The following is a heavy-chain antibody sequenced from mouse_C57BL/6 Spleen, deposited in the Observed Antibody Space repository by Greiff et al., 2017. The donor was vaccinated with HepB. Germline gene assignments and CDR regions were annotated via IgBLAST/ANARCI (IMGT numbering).Heavy chain of an antibody. CDR2: ISDGGSYT. CDR1: GFTFSSYA. J-gene: IGHJ2*01. D-gene: IGHD2-4*01. Sequence: EVHLVESGGGLVKPGGSLKLSCAASGFTFSSYAMSWVRQTPEKRLEWVATISDGGSYTYYPDNVKGRFTISRDNAKNNLYLQMSHLKSEDTAMYYCARVDYERNYFDYWGQGTTLTVSS. V-gene: IGHV5-4*01. CDR3: ARVDYERNYFDY.